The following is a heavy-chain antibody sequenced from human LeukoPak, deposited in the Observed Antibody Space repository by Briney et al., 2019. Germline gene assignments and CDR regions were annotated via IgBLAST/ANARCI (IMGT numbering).Heavy chain of an antibody. CDR1: GYTFTSYY. V-gene: IGHV1-18*04. CDR3: ARSTTMVYYYYGMDV. Sequence: ASVKVSCKASGYTFTSYYMHWVRQAPGQGLEWMGWISTYDGDANYAQQLQGRVTMTTDTSTITAYMELRSLRSDDTAVYYCARSTTMVYYYYGMDVWGQGTTVTVSS. J-gene: IGHJ6*02. D-gene: IGHD3-10*01. CDR2: ISTYDGDA.